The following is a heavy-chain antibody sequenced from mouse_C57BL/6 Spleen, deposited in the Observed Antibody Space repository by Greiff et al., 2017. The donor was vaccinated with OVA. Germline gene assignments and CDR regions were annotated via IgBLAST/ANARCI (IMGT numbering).Heavy chain of an antibody. J-gene: IGHJ2*01. CDR3: ARGEWSLRRSGFDY. V-gene: IGHV1-26*01. Sequence: EVQLQQSGPELVKPGASVKISCKASGYTFTDYYMNWVKQSHGKSLEWIGDINPNNGGTSYNQKFKGKATLTVDKSSSTAYMELRSLTSEDSAVYYCARGEWSLRRSGFDYWGQGTTLTVSS. CDR1: GYTFTDYY. D-gene: IGHD1-1*02. CDR2: INPNNGGT.